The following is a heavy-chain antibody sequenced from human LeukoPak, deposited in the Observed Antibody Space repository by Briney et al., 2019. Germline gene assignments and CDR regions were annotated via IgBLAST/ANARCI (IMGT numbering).Heavy chain of an antibody. CDR1: GVTFSSYW. V-gene: IGHV3-7*01. D-gene: IGHD3-10*01. J-gene: IGHJ4*02. Sequence: GGSLRLSCAASGVTFSSYWMSWVRQAPGKGLEWVANIKQDGSEKYYVDSVKGRFTISRDNAKNSLYLQMNSLRAEDTAVYYCARDHVWFGELSDYWGQGTLVTVSS. CDR2: IKQDGSEK. CDR3: ARDHVWFGELSDY.